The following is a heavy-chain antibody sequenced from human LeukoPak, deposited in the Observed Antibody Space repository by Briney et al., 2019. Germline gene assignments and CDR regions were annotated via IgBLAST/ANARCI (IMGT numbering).Heavy chain of an antibody. CDR3: ARHLVIIYYYFDY. Sequence: SETLSLTCAVYGGSFSGYYWSWLRQSPGKELEWIGSIYYSGSTYYNPSLRSRVTISVDTSRNQFSLKLSSVTATDTAVYYCARHLVIIYYYFDYWGQGALVTVSS. V-gene: IGHV4-34*01. J-gene: IGHJ4*02. CDR1: GGSFSGYY. CDR2: IYYSGST. D-gene: IGHD3-10*01.